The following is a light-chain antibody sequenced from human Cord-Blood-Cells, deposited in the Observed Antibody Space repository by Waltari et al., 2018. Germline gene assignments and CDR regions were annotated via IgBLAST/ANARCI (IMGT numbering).Light chain of an antibody. J-gene: IGKJ3*01. Sequence: EIVLTKYPGTLSWSPGERATLSCRASQSVSSSYLAWYQQKPGQAPRLLIYGASSRATGIPDRFSGSGSGTDFTLTISRLEPEDFAVYYCQQYGSSPFTFGPGTKVDIK. V-gene: IGKV3-20*01. CDR1: QSVSSSY. CDR2: GAS. CDR3: QQYGSSPFT.